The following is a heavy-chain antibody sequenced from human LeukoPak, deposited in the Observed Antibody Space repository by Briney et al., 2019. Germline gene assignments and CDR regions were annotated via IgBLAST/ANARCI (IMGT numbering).Heavy chain of an antibody. J-gene: IGHJ4*02. CDR1: GITFRSSS. CDR2: IRFDGSTK. Sequence: PGGSRRLSCVASGITFRSSSMHWVRQAPGKGLEWLAFIRFDGSTKYYADSVKGRFTVSRDNSKSTLYLQMNSLRAEDTAVHYCAQPDFWGQGTLVTVSS. V-gene: IGHV3-30*02. CDR3: AQPDF.